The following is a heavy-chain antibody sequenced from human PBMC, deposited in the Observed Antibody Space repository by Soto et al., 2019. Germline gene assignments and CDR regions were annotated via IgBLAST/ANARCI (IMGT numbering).Heavy chain of an antibody. CDR3: ARGRGVYSSCWSYYYGMDV. CDR1: GYTFTSYG. Sequence: QVQLVQSGAEVKKPGASVKVSCKASGYTFTSYGISWVRQAPGQGLEWMGWISAYNGNTNYAQKLQGRVTMTTDTSTRADYMERSRLRSDDTAVYCGARGRGVYSSCWSYYYGMDVWGQGTTVTVSS. CDR2: ISAYNGNT. D-gene: IGHD6-19*01. V-gene: IGHV1-18*01. J-gene: IGHJ6*02.